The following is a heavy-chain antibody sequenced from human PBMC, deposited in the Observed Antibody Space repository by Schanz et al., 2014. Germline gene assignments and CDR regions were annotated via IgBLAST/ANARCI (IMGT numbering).Heavy chain of an antibody. J-gene: IGHJ4*02. V-gene: IGHV3-23*01. CDR3: AKDAENTAMITDYFDY. CDR2: ISGSGGTT. CDR1: GFTFSSYA. Sequence: DVQLLESGGGLVQPGGSLRLSCAASGFTFSSYAMSWVRQAPGKGLEWVSAISGSGGTTYYADSVKGRFTISRDNSKNTLYLQMNSLRAEDTAVYYCAKDAENTAMITDYFDYWGQGTRXTVSS. D-gene: IGHD5-18*01.